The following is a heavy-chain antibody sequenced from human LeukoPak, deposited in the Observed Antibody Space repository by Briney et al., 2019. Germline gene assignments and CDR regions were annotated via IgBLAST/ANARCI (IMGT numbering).Heavy chain of an antibody. CDR2: ISSSGGTR. D-gene: IGHD3-10*01. CDR3: ARRQTYYYGSGSYMGLDY. CDR1: GFTFGNYE. Sequence: GGSLRLSCAASGFTFGNYEMNWVRQAPGKGLEWVSYISSSGGTRYYADSVKGRFTISRDNAKNSLYLQMNSLRAEDTAVYYCARRQTYYYGSGSYMGLDYWSQGTLVTVSS. V-gene: IGHV3-48*03. J-gene: IGHJ4*02.